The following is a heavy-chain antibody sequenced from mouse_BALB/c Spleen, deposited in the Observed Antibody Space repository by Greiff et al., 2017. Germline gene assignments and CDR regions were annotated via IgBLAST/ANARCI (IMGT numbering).Heavy chain of an antibody. CDR1: GYTFTSYY. CDR2: INPSNGGT. J-gene: IGHJ4*01. CDR3: TREDSSGNYAMDY. V-gene: IGHV1S81*02. Sequence: QVQLQQPGAELVKPGASVKLSCKASGYTFTSYYMYWVKQRPGQGLEWIGGINPSNGGTNFNEKFKSKATLTVDKSSSTAYMQLSSLTSGDSAVYYGTREDSSGNYAMDYWGQGTSVTVSS. D-gene: IGHD3-2*01.